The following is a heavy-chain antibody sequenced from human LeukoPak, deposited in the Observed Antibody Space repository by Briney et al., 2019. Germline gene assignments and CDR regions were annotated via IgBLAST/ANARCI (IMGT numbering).Heavy chain of an antibody. D-gene: IGHD2-2*01. CDR1: GYSFTSYW. V-gene: IGHV5-51*01. J-gene: IGHJ5*02. CDR3: ARHKDVVPAATLPNWFDP. Sequence: GESLKISCKGSGYSFTSYWIGWVRQVPGKGLGWMGSIYPGDSDTRYSPSFQGQVTISADKSISTAYLQWSSLKASDTAMYYCARHKDVVPAATLPNWFDPWGQGTLVTVSS. CDR2: IYPGDSDT.